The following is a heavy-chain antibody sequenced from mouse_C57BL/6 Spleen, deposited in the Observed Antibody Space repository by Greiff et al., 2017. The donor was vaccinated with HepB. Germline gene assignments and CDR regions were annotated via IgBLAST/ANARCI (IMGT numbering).Heavy chain of an antibody. CDR1: GYTFTSYW. J-gene: IGHJ4*01. D-gene: IGHD4-1*01. V-gene: IGHV1-61*01. CDR3: ARSVHWDDYYAMDY. CDR2: IYPSDSET. Sequence: QVQLQQPGAELVRPGSSVKLSCKASGYTFTSYWMDWVKQRPGQGLEWIGNIYPSDSETHYNQKFKDKATLTVDKSSSTAYMQLSSLTSEDSAVYYCARSVHWDDYYAMDYWGQGTSVTVSS.